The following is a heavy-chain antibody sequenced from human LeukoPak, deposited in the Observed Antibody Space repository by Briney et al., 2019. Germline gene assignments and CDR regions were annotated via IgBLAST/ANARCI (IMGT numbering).Heavy chain of an antibody. V-gene: IGHV3-23*01. J-gene: IGHJ4*02. CDR1: GFTFGDYV. D-gene: IGHD3-22*01. CDR3: AKDPTDFDSSGQTYFDY. CDR2: ISGSGGST. Sequence: PGGSLRLSCTASGFTFGDYVMSWVRQAPGKGLEWVSAISGSGGSTYYADSVKGRFTISRDNSKNTLYLQMNSLKAEDTAIYYCAKDPTDFDSSGQTYFDYWGQGTLVTVSS.